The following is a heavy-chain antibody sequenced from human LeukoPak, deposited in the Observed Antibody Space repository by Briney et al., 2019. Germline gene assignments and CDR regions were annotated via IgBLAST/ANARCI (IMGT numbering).Heavy chain of an antibody. CDR1: GFTFSSYW. CDR2: INSDGTTT. CDR3: ARVGSGGNCN. V-gene: IGHV3-74*01. J-gene: IGHJ4*02. D-gene: IGHD2-15*01. Sequence: GGSLRLSCAASGFTFSSYWMHWVRQPPRKGPVWVSRINSDGTTTSYADSVKGRFTVSRDNAKNTLYLQMNSLRAEDTAVYYCARVGSGGNCNWGQGTLVTVSS.